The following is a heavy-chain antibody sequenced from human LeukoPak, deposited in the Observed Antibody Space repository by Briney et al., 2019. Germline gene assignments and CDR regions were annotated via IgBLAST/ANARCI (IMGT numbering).Heavy chain of an antibody. CDR3: AGEGARDFFDS. V-gene: IGHV4-61*01. CDR1: GGSVRSTSYY. CDR2: IYYSGST. Sequence: SETLSLTCSVSGGSVRSTSYYWSWIRQPPGKGLEWIGHIYYSGSTNYNPSLKSRVTISVDTSNNQFSLNLRPVTAADTAVYYCAGEGARDFFDSWGQGALVAVSS. D-gene: IGHD3-10*01. J-gene: IGHJ4*02.